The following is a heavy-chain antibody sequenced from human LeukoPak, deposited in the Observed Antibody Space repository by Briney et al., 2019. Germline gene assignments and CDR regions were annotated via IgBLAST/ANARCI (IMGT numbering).Heavy chain of an antibody. V-gene: IGHV4-61*02. CDR1: GGSISSGSYY. J-gene: IGHJ4*02. Sequence: PSQTLSLTCTVSGGSISSGSYYWNWIRQPAGKGLEWIGRIYTSGRTNYNPSLKSRVTISVDTSKNQFSLKLNSVTAADTAVYYCARDYYGSGSHYDYWGQGTLVTVSS. CDR2: IYTSGRT. D-gene: IGHD3-10*01. CDR3: ARDYYGSGSHYDY.